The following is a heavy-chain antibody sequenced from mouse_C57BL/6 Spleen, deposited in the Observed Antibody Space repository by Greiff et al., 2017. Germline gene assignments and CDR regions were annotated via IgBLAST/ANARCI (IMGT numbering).Heavy chain of an antibody. J-gene: IGHJ2*01. D-gene: IGHD1-1*01. CDR1: GYSITSGYY. Sequence: DVQLQESGPGLVKPSQSLSLTCSVTGYSITSGYYWNWIRQFPGNKLEWMGYISYDGSNNYNPSLKNRISITRDTSKNQFFLKLNSVTTEDTATYYCARGTTVVAFFEDWGQGTTLTVSS. CDR2: ISYDGSN. V-gene: IGHV3-6*01. CDR3: ARGTTVVAFFED.